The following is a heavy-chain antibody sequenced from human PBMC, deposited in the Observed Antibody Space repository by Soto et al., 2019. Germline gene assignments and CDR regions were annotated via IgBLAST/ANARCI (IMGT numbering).Heavy chain of an antibody. CDR2: ISYDGSNK. V-gene: IGHV3-30-3*01. Sequence: QVQLVESGGGVVQPGRSLRLSCAASGFTFSSYAMHWVRQAPGKGLEWVAVISYDGSNKYYADSVKGRFTISRDNSKNPRCRQMNSLRAEDTAGYYCGRGRRYNCSEVFDYWGQGTLGTVSS. CDR1: GFTFSSYA. J-gene: IGHJ4*02. CDR3: GRGRRYNCSEVFDY. D-gene: IGHD1-1*01.